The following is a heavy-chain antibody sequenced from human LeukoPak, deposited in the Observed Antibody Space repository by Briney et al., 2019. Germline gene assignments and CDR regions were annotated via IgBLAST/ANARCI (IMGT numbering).Heavy chain of an antibody. D-gene: IGHD3-16*01. V-gene: IGHV1-69*06. CDR3: ARGSMTTFLGYFDY. J-gene: IGHJ4*02. Sequence: GASVKVSCKASGGTFSSYAISWVRQAPGQGLEWMGGIIPIFGTANYAQKFQGRVTITADKSTSTAYMELSSLRSEDTAVYYCARGSMTTFLGYFDYWGQGTLVTVSS. CDR1: GGTFSSYA. CDR2: IIPIFGTA.